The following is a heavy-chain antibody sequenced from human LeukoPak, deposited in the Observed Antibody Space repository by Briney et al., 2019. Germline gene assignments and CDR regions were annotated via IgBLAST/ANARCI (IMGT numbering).Heavy chain of an antibody. CDR2: IYYSGST. D-gene: IGHD5-12*01. CDR1: GGSISSYY. J-gene: IGHJ4*02. Sequence: PSETLSLTCTVSGGSISSYYWSWIRQPPGKGLEWLGYIYYSGSTNYNPSLKSRVTISEDTSKNQFSLKLSSATAADTAVYYCARVAVATRLGYFDYWGQGTLVTVSS. CDR3: ARVAVATRLGYFDY. V-gene: IGHV4-59*01.